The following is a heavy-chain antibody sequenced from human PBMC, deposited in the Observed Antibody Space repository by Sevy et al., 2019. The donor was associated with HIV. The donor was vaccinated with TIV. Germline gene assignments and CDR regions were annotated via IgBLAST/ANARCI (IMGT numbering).Heavy chain of an antibody. CDR3: ARDEGVGATSPYYFDY. CDR1: GFTFSDYY. D-gene: IGHD1-26*01. J-gene: IGHJ4*02. Sequence: GGSLRLSCAASGFTFSDYYMSWIRQAPGKGLEWVSYISSSGSTIYYADSVKGRFTISRDNAKNSLYLQMNSLRAKDTAVYYCARDEGVGATSPYYFDYWGQGTLVTVSS. CDR2: ISSSGSTI. V-gene: IGHV3-11*01.